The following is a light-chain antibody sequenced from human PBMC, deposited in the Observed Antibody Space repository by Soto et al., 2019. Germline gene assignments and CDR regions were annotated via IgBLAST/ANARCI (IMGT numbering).Light chain of an antibody. J-gene: IGKJ1*01. CDR2: AAS. V-gene: IGKV1-39*01. CDR1: QSISSY. CDR3: QQYGSSPRT. Sequence: DIQVTQSPSSLSASVGDRVTITCRASQSISSYLNWYQQKPGKAPKLLIYAASSLQSGVPSRFSGSGSGTDFTLTISRMEPEDFAVYCCQQYGSSPRTFGQGTKVDI.